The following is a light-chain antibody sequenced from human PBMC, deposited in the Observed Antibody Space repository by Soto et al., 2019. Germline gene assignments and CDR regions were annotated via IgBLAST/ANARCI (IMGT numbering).Light chain of an antibody. CDR3: MQSTQLRLT. CDR2: EVS. Sequence: DIVMSQTPLSLSVTPGQPASISCRSSQSLLSSGGETYLFWYLQRPGQSPQLLIYEVSNRISAVPERFRGSGSGTGFTPRISRVEAEDAGVYYCMQSTQLRLTFGQGTRLEVK. J-gene: IGKJ5*01. CDR1: QSLLSSGGETY. V-gene: IGKV2D-29*02.